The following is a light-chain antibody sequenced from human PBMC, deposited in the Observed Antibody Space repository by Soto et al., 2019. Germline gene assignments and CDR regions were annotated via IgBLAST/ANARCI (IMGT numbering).Light chain of an antibody. CDR2: AAS. J-gene: IGKJ1*01. Sequence: AIRMTQSASSLSASTGDRVTITCRASQGISSYLAWYQQKPGKAPKLLIYAASTLQSGVPSRFSGSGSGTDFTLTISCLQSVDFATYYCQQYYSYPLAFGQGTKVEIK. CDR1: QGISSY. CDR3: QQYYSYPLA. V-gene: IGKV1-8*01.